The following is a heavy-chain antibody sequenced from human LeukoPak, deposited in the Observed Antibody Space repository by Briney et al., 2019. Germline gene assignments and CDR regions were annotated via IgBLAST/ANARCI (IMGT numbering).Heavy chain of an antibody. D-gene: IGHD1-26*01. CDR3: AITIVGATDWFDP. V-gene: IGHV3-74*01. J-gene: IGHJ5*02. Sequence: PGGSLRLSCAASGFIFSNYWMHWVRQAPGKGLVWVSRINSDGRSTNYADSVMGRFSISRDYAKNTVYLQMNGLRAEDTAVYYCAITIVGATDWFDPWGQGTLVTVSS. CDR1: GFIFSNYW. CDR2: INSDGRST.